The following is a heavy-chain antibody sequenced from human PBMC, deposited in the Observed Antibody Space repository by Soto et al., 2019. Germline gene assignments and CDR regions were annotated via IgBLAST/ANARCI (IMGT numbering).Heavy chain of an antibody. D-gene: IGHD2-2*01. V-gene: IGHV2-5*02. CDR2: IYWADDK. Sequence: SGPTLVNPTQTLTLTCTFSGFSITGNGEGVGWIRQPPGKALEWLALIYWADDKRYSPSLRNRLTITLDNSKDQVILTMTDMGPADTATYYCAHGYVQILATLHYFDSWGQGTQVTVSS. CDR1: GFSITGNGEG. CDR3: AHGYVQILATLHYFDS. J-gene: IGHJ4*02.